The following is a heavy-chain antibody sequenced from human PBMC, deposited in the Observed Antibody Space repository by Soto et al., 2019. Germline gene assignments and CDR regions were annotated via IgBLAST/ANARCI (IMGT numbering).Heavy chain of an antibody. V-gene: IGHV3-11*01. J-gene: IGHJ6*03. D-gene: IGHD1-7*01. Sequence: GGSLRLSCAASGFTFSDYYMSWIRQAPGKGLEWVSYISSSGSTIYYADSVKGRFTISRDNAKNSLYLQMNSLRAEDTAVYYCARVPLTGTTLYYYYMDVWGKGTTVTVSS. CDR1: GFTFSDYY. CDR3: ARVPLTGTTLYYYYMDV. CDR2: ISSSGSTI.